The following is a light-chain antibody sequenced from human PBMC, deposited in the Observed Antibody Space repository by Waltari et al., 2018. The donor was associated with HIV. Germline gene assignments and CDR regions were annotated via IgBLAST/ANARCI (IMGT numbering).Light chain of an antibody. CDR1: QSIGNN. Sequence: IQMTQSPHSLSASVGDRVSITCRASQSIGNNLIWYQQRPGKAPKLLIYGAYSLQSGVPSRFSGRGAGTDFTFTISSLQPEDFATYHCEQSYSNPRTLGQATKVEI. J-gene: IGKJ1*01. V-gene: IGKV1-39*01. CDR3: EQSYSNPRT. CDR2: GAY.